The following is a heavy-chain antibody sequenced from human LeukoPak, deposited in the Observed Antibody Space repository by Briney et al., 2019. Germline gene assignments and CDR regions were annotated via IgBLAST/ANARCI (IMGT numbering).Heavy chain of an antibody. V-gene: IGHV4-59*01. J-gene: IGHJ4*02. CDR3: AIEVNYYDSTGYYLHYFEY. CDR2: IHNSGST. Sequence: SETLSLTCTVSDDSITSYYSSCIRQAPGKGLEWIGYIHNSGSTNYNPSLKGRVTMSVDTSKNQISLKLSSVTAADTAVYYCAIEVNYYDSTGYYLHYFEYWGQGTLVTVSS. CDR1: DDSITSYY. D-gene: IGHD3-22*01.